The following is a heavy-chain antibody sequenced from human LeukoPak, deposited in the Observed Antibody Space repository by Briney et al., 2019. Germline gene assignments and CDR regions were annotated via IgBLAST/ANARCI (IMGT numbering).Heavy chain of an antibody. CDR2: INGGRGSA. CDR1: EFSVGSNY. Sequence: GGSLRLSCAASEFSVGSNYMTWVRQAPGKGLEWVSAINGGRGSAYYADSVKGRFTVSRDNSKNTLYLQMNSLRAEDTAEYYCAKGPLPILGYWGQGTLVTVSS. CDR3: AKGPLPILGY. D-gene: IGHD1-26*01. V-gene: IGHV3-23*01. J-gene: IGHJ4*02.